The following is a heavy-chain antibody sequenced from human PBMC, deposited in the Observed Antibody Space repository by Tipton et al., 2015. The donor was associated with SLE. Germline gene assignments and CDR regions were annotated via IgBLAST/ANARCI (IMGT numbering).Heavy chain of an antibody. Sequence: TLSLTCTVSGGSISSSSYYWGWIRQPPGKGLEWIGSIYYSGSTYYNPSLKGRVTISVDTSKNQFSLKLSSVTAADTAVYYCAGHITMLFDYWGQGTLVTVS. CDR1: GGSISSSSYY. CDR2: IYYSGST. D-gene: IGHD3-10*01. J-gene: IGHJ4*02. CDR3: AGHITMLFDY. V-gene: IGHV4-39*01.